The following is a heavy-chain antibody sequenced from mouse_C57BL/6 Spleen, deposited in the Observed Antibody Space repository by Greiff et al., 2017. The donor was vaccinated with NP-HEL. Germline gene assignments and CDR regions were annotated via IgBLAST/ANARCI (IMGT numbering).Heavy chain of an antibody. CDR2: IDPSDSYT. V-gene: IGHV1-69*01. J-gene: IGHJ2*01. Sequence: QVQLQQSGPELVKPGASVKIPCKASGYTFTSYWMHWVKQRPGQGLEWIGEIDPSDSYTNYNQKFKGKSTLTVDKSSSTAYMQLSSLTSEDSAVYYCARGYYGSLYYFDYWGQGTTLTVSS. D-gene: IGHD1-1*01. CDR3: ARGYYGSLYYFDY. CDR1: GYTFTSYW.